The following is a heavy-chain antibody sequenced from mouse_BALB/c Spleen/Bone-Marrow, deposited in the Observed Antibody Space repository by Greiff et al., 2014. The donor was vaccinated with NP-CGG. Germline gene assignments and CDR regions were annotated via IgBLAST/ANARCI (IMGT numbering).Heavy chain of an antibody. CDR3: ARHQRYYAMDY. J-gene: IGHJ4*01. CDR2: ISSGGSNT. CDR1: GFTFSSYG. Sequence: EVKVVESGGDLVKPGGSLKLSCAASGFTFSSYGMSWGRQTPDKRLEWAATISSGGSNTYYPDSVKGRFTISRDNAKNTLYLQMSSLKSEDTAMYYCARHQRYYAMDYWGQGTSVTVSS. V-gene: IGHV5-6*01.